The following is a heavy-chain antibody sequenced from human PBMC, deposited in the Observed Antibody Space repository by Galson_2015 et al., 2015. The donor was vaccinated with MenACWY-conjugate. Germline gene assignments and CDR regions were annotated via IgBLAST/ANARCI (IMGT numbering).Heavy chain of an antibody. V-gene: IGHV1-2*06. CDR1: GYTSTGFY. D-gene: IGHD2-2*01. J-gene: IGHJ6*03. CDR2: LTPHSGGT. CDR3: ARGYAGGHMDV. Sequence: SVKVSCKASGYTSTGFYLHWVRQAPGQGLEWMGRLTPHSGGTDYAQKFQGRATVSRDMSINTAYMELSSLRFDDAAIYYCARGYAGGHMDVWGEGTTVTVSS.